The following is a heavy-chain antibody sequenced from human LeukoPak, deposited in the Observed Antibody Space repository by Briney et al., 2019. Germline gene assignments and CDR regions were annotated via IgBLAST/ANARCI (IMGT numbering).Heavy chain of an antibody. Sequence: SETLSLTCTVSGGSISNYYWSWIRQPPGQGLEWIGYFYYSGSTNYNPSLKSRVTISVDVSKNQFSLKLSSVTAADTAVYYCARHNGAAAIVMFDCWGQGTLVTVSS. CDR2: FYYSGST. CDR1: GGSISNYY. D-gene: IGHD6-13*01. CDR3: ARHNGAAAIVMFDC. J-gene: IGHJ4*02. V-gene: IGHV4-59*08.